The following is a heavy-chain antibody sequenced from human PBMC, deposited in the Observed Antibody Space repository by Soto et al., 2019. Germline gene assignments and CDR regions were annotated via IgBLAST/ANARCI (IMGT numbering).Heavy chain of an antibody. CDR3: AKDSGSGLENFFCGSFVY. CDR2: ISANGGST. V-gene: IGHV3-23*01. Sequence: GGSLRLSCAASGFTFSSYAMSWVRQVPEKGLEWVSGISANGGSTPYADSVKGRFTISRDNSKNTLYLQVNSPRAEDTAVYYWAKDSGSGLENFFCGSFVYWGQGTLVTVSS. J-gene: IGHJ4*02. CDR1: GFTFSSYA. D-gene: IGHD5-12*01.